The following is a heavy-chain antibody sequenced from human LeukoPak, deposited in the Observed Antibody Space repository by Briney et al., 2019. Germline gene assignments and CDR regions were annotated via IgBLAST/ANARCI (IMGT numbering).Heavy chain of an antibody. D-gene: IGHD5-12*01. V-gene: IGHV4-59*08. J-gene: IGHJ5*02. CDR1: GGSISSYY. CDR2: IYYSGST. CDR3: ARVAQGWFDP. Sequence: SETLSLTCTVSGGSISSYYWSWIRQPPGKGLEWIGYIYYSGSTNYNPSLKSRVTISVDTSKNQFSLKLSSVTAADTAVYYCARVAQGWFDPWGQGTLVTVSS.